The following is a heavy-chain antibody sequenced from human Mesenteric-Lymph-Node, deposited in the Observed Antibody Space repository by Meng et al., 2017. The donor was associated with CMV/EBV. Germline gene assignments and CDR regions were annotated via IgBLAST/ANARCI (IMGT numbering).Heavy chain of an antibody. CDR3: ARKGEPRSYYYYYYGMDV. J-gene: IGHJ6*02. D-gene: IGHD1-14*01. V-gene: IGHV1-18*01. Sequence: ASVKVSCKASGYTFTSYGISWVRQAPGQGLEWMGWISAYNGNTNYAQKLQGRVTMTTDTSTSTAYMELRSLRSDDTAVYYCARKGEPRSYYYYYYGMDVWGQGTTVTVSS. CDR1: GYTFTSYG. CDR2: ISAYNGNT.